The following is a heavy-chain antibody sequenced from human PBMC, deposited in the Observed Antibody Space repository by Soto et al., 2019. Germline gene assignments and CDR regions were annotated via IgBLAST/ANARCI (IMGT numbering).Heavy chain of an antibody. CDR3: ARGIAVAGRGSPSDY. D-gene: IGHD6-19*01. CDR1: GYAFTSCG. CDR2: ISAYNGNT. V-gene: IGHV1-18*01. Sequence: GTSVKVSCKASGYAFTSCGISWVRQAPGQGLEWMGWISAYNGNTNYAQKLQGRVTMTTDTSTSTAYMELRSLRSDDTAVYYCARGIAVAGRGSPSDYWGQGTLVTVSS. J-gene: IGHJ4*02.